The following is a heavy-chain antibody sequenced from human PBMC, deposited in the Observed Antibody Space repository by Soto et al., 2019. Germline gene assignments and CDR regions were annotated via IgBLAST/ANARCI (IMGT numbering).Heavy chain of an antibody. CDR1: VFTFSRFV. V-gene: IGHV3-23*01. CDR2: ITDRGYTS. J-gene: IGHJ4*02. CDR3: AQNGQWLATPPVA. D-gene: IGHD6-19*01. Sequence: GWSLRLSCSASVFTFSRFVMSWFRPAPGKGLEWVADITDRGYTSKEADSVKGRFTISRDNSKSTLYLQMNSLRAEDTAIYYCAQNGQWLATPPVAWGQGSLVPVS.